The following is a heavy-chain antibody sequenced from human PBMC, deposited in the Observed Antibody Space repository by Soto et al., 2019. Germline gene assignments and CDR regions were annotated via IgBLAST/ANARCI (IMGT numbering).Heavy chain of an antibody. CDR1: GFTFSSYG. V-gene: IGHV3-30*18. D-gene: IGHD5-12*01. Sequence: QVQLVESGGGVVQPGRSLRLSCAASGFTFSSYGMHWVRQAPGKGLEWVAVISYDGSNKYYADSVKGRFTISRDNSKNTLYLQMNSLRAEDTAVYYCAKGSRRDATSTPILWGQGTLVTVSS. J-gene: IGHJ4*02. CDR2: ISYDGSNK. CDR3: AKGSRRDATSTPIL.